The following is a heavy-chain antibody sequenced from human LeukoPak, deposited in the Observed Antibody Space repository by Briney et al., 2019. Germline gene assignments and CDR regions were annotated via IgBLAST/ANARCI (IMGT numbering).Heavy chain of an antibody. CDR2: IWYDGSNK. CDR3: ARGGRSSTSCYAFDH. V-gene: IGHV3-33*01. Sequence: PGGSLRLSCAASGFTFSSYGMHWVRQAPGKGLEWVAVIWYDGSNKYYADSVKGRFTISRDNSKNTLYLQMNSLRAEDTAVYYCARGGRSSTSCYAFDHWGQGTLVTVSS. CDR1: GFTFSSYG. J-gene: IGHJ4*02. D-gene: IGHD2-2*01.